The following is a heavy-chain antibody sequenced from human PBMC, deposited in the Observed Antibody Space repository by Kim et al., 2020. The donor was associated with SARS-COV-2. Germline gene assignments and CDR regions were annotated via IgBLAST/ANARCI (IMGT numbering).Heavy chain of an antibody. J-gene: IGHJ6*02. CDR3: ARGGLYQLRLYYYYGMDV. D-gene: IGHD2-2*01. Sequence: GRFTISRDNSKNTLYLQMNGRRAEDTAVYYCARGGLYQLRLYYYYGMDVWGQGTTVTVSS. V-gene: IGHV3-30*07.